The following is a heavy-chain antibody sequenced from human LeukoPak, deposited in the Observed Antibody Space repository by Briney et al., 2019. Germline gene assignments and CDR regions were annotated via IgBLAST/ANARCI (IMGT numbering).Heavy chain of an antibody. V-gene: IGHV3-30*04. CDR2: ISYDGSNK. Sequence: PGGSLRLSCAASGFTFSSYTMHWVRQAPGKGLEWVAVISYDGSNKYYADSVKGRFTISRDNSKTTLYLQMNSLRAEDTAVYYCARDLPLLHYYGSGSYYNLHYYGMDVWGQGTTVTVSS. CDR1: GFTFSSYT. J-gene: IGHJ6*02. D-gene: IGHD3-10*01. CDR3: ARDLPLLHYYGSGSYYNLHYYGMDV.